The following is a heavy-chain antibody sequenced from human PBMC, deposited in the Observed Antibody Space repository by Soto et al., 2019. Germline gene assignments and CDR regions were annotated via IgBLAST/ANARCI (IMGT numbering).Heavy chain of an antibody. J-gene: IGHJ4*02. CDR3: ARGTYCDDDCHYYFDS. CDR1: GFTFRSYW. Sequence: GGSLRLSCEASGFTFRSYWMSWVRQAPGKGLEWVANIKQDGSAKNYLDSVKGRFTISRDNAKNSLYLQMNSLRAEDTAVYYCARGTYCDDDCHYYFDSWGQGTLVTVSS. V-gene: IGHV3-7*01. D-gene: IGHD2-21*02. CDR2: IKQDGSAK.